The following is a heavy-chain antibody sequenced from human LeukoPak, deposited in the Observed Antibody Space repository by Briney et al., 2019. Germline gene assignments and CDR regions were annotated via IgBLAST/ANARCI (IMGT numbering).Heavy chain of an antibody. D-gene: IGHD3-22*01. CDR2: IKQDGSEK. Sequence: PGGSLRLSCAASGFTFSSYWMSWVRQAPGKGLEWVANIKQDGSEKYYVDSVKGRFTISRDNAKNSLYLQMNSLRAEDTAVYYCARGSHYYDSSGYYYAVYWGQGTLVTVSS. J-gene: IGHJ4*02. CDR1: GFTFSSYW. CDR3: ARGSHYYDSSGYYYAVY. V-gene: IGHV3-7*01.